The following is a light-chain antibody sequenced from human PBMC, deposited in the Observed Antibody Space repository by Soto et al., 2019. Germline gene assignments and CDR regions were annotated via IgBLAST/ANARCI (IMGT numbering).Light chain of an antibody. CDR3: CAFADTFYV. Sequence: QSALTQPRSVSGSPGQSVTISCTGTSRDVGSYKDVSWYQHHPGKVPKLMIYDVSERPAGVPDRFSGSKSGNTASLTISGLQAEDEAKYYCCAFADTFYVFGTGTKLTVL. CDR2: DVS. CDR1: SRDVGSYKD. V-gene: IGLV2-11*01. J-gene: IGLJ1*01.